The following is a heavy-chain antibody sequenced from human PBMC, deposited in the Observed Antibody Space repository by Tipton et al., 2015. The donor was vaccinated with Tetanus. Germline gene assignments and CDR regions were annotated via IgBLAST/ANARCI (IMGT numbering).Heavy chain of an antibody. D-gene: IGHD3-10*01. Sequence: QSGPEVKKPGSSVKVSCQASGGTFTNFAVGWERQAPGQGLEWQGGIIPLFGTTNYAQKFQGRLTIGADESAGTAYMILTSLKSDDTAVYYCARDPSPNRGFIDTWFDPWGQGTLVTVSS. CDR3: ARDPSPNRGFIDTWFDP. V-gene: IGHV1-69*01. J-gene: IGHJ5*02. CDR1: GGTFTNFA. CDR2: IIPLFGTT.